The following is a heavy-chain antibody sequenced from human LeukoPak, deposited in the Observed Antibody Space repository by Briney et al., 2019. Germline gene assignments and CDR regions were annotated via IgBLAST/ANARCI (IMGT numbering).Heavy chain of an antibody. D-gene: IGHD2-15*01. CDR2: IIPILGIA. CDR1: GGTFSSYA. V-gene: IGHV1-69*04. CDR3: ARTVGVVVAASPHYYYYYGMDV. Sequence: SVKVSCKASGGTFSSYAISWVRQAPGQGLEWMGRIIPILGIANYAQKFQGRVTITADKSTSTAYMELSSLRSEDTAVYYCARTVGVVVAASPHYYYYYGMDVWGQGTTVTVSS. J-gene: IGHJ6*02.